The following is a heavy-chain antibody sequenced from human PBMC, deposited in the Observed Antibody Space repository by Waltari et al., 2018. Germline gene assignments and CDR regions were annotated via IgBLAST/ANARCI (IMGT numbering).Heavy chain of an antibody. V-gene: IGHV3-30*01. J-gene: IGHJ6*02. CDR1: GFTFSSYD. CDR2: ISYDGSNK. D-gene: IGHD6-13*01. CDR3: ARVKLQSSSWILYYYGMDV. Sequence: QVQLVESGGGVVQPGRSLRLSCAASGFTFSSYDMHWVRQAPGKGLEWVAVISYDGSNKYYADSVKGRFTISRDNSKNTLYLQMNSPRAEDTALYYCARVKLQSSSWILYYYGMDVWGQGTTVTVSS.